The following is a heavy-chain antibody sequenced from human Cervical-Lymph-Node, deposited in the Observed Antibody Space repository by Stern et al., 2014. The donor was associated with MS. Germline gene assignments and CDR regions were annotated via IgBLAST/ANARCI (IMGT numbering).Heavy chain of an antibody. V-gene: IGHV3-30*18. CDR1: GFTFSAYG. J-gene: IGHJ5*02. CDR3: AKGDNWRRLNP. CDR2: ISADGTLK. Sequence: VQLVESGGGVVQPGRSLRVSCAASGFTFSAYGMHWVRQAPGKGLEWVAVISADGTLKFYGDSVKGRFTISRDNSKNTLFLQMNSLGAEDTAVYYCAKGDNWRRLNPWGQGTLVTVSS. D-gene: IGHD1-20*01.